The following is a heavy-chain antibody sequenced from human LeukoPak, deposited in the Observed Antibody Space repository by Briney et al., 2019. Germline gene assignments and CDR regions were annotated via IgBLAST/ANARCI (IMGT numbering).Heavy chain of an antibody. CDR3: ARAAVGAVLDY. D-gene: IGHD6-19*01. Sequence: GGSLRLSCAASGFTFSSYDMHWVRQATGKGLEWVSAIGTAGDTYYPGSVKGRFTISRENAKNSLYLQMNSLRAGDTAVYYCARAAVGAVLDYWGQGTLVTVSS. V-gene: IGHV3-13*01. J-gene: IGHJ4*02. CDR2: IGTAGDT. CDR1: GFTFSSYD.